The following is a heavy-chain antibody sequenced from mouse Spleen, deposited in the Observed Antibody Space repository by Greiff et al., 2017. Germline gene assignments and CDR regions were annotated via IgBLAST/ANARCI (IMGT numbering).Heavy chain of an antibody. CDR2: IDPSDSYT. CDR3: ARRDYGSSFYWYFDV. V-gene: IGHV1-69*01. CDR1: GYTFTSYW. J-gene: IGHJ1*03. D-gene: IGHD1-1*01. Sequence: QVQLQQPGAELVMPGASVKLSCKASGYTFTSYWMHWVKQRPGQGLEWIGEIDPSDSYTNYTHKFKGKATLTVDKSSSTAYMQLSSLTSEDSAVYYCARRDYGSSFYWYFDVWGTGTTVTVSS.